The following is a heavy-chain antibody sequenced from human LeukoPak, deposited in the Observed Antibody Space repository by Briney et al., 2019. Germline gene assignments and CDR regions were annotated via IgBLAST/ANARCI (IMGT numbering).Heavy chain of an antibody. D-gene: IGHD2-2*01. CDR3: ASGVVPAVNYYYYGMDV. CDR1: GGSFSGYY. V-gene: IGHV4-34*01. Sequence: SETLSLTCAVYGGSFSGYYWSWIRQPPGKGLEWIGEINHSGSTNYNPSLKSRVTISVDTSKNQFSLKLSSVTAADTAVYYCASGVVPAVNYYYYGMDVWGQGTTVTVSS. CDR2: INHSGST. J-gene: IGHJ6*02.